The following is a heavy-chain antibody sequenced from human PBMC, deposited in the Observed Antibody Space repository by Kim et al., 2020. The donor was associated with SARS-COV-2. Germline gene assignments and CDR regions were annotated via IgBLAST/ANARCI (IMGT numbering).Heavy chain of an antibody. J-gene: IGHJ4*02. Sequence: GGSLRLSCAASGFTFSSYWMSWVRQAPGKGLEWVANIKQDGSEKYYVDSVKGRFTISRDNAKNSLYLQMNSLRAEDTAVYYCARDGDYYDSSGYPAIDYWGQGTLVTVSS. D-gene: IGHD3-22*01. V-gene: IGHV3-7*01. CDR3: ARDGDYYDSSGYPAIDY. CDR1: GFTFSSYW. CDR2: IKQDGSEK.